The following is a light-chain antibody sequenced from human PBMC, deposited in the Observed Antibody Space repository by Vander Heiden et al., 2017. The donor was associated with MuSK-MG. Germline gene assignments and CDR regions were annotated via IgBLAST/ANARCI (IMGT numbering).Light chain of an antibody. Sequence: QSALTQPASVSGSPGQSITISCTGTSSDVGGYNYVSWYQQHPGKAPKLMIYEVSNRPSGVSNRFAGSKSGKPASRHISGLQAEDEADYYCRSFKSRSTPVVFGGGTKLTVL. CDR3: RSFKSRSTPVV. J-gene: IGLJ2*01. V-gene: IGLV2-14*01. CDR1: SSDVGGYNY. CDR2: EVS.